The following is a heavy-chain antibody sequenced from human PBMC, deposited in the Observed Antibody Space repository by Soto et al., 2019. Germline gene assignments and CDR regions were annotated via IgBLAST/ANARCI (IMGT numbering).Heavy chain of an antibody. D-gene: IGHD3-3*01. CDR2: VYYSGST. Sequence: ETLSLTCSVSGDSISSGGYYWSWIRQPPGKGLEWIGYVYYSGSTDYNTSLKSRVTISVDTSKNQFSLKLSSVTAADTAVYYCARHPRVAAHPLPWFDPWGQGTLVTVSS. V-gene: IGHV4-39*01. CDR3: ARHPRVAAHPLPWFDP. CDR1: GDSISSGGYY. J-gene: IGHJ5*02.